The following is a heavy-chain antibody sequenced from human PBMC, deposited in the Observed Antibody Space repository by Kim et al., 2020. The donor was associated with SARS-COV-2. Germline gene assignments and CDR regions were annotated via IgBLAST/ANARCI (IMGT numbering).Heavy chain of an antibody. D-gene: IGHD6-25*01. CDR3: ARGGRLYYYYGMDV. J-gene: IGHJ6*02. V-gene: IGHV4-34*01. Sequence: NPTPKSRDTISVDTSKNQFSLKLSSVTAADTAVYYCARGGRLYYYYGMDVWGQGTTVTVSS.